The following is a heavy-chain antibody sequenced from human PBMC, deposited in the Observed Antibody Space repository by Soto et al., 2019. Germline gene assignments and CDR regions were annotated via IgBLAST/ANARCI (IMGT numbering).Heavy chain of an antibody. CDR3: ASPSYYYDSSGYYSDAYKFDY. Sequence: GGSLRLSCAASGFTFSSYGMHWVRQAPGKGLEWVAVISYDGSNKYYADSVKGRFTISRDNSKNTLYLQMNSLRAEDTAVYYCASPSYYYDSSGYYSDAYKFDYWGQGTLVTVSS. CDR1: GFTFSSYG. V-gene: IGHV3-30*03. J-gene: IGHJ4*02. CDR2: ISYDGSNK. D-gene: IGHD3-22*01.